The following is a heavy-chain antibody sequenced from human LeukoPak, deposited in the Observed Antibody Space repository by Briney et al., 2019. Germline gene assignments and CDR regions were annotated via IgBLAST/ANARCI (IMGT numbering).Heavy chain of an antibody. CDR3: AKLFALTSQQDY. CDR1: GFTFSSYA. V-gene: IGHV3-23*01. J-gene: IGHJ4*02. D-gene: IGHD2-21*01. Sequence: GGSLRLSCAASGFTFSSYAMSWVRQAPEKGLEWVSAISGSGGSTYYADSVKGRFTISRDNSKNTLYLQMNSLRAEDTAVYYCAKLFALTSQQDYWGQGTLVTVSS. CDR2: ISGSGGST.